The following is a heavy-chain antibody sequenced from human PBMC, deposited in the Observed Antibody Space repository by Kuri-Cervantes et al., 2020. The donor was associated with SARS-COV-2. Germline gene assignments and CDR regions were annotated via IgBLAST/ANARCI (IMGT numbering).Heavy chain of an antibody. CDR2: INHSGST. Sequence: GSLRLSCAVYGGSFSGYYWSWIRQPPGKGLEWIGEINHSGSTNYNPSLKSRVTISVDTSKNQFSLKLSSVTAADTAVYYCARTKGTIFGVVNWFDPWGQGTLVTVSS. V-gene: IGHV4-34*01. J-gene: IGHJ5*02. D-gene: IGHD3-3*01. CDR3: ARTKGTIFGVVNWFDP. CDR1: GGSFSGYY.